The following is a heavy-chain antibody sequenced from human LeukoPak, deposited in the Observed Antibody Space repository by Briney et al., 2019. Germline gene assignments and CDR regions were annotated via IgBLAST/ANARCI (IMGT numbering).Heavy chain of an antibody. CDR3: ARERLVDLATIFDY. V-gene: IGHV4-61*08. J-gene: IGHJ4*02. D-gene: IGHD5-24*01. Sequence: SETLSLTCAVSPGSISSGAYYWTWIRQPPGTGPEWIGYTYYRGSSSFNPSLRSRVTISVDMSKNQVSLKLTSVTAADTAVYYCARERLVDLATIFDYWGQGALVTVSS. CDR2: TYYRGSS. CDR1: PGSISSGAYY.